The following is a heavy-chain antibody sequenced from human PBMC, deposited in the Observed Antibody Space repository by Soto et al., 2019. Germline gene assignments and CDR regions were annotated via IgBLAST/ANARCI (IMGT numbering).Heavy chain of an antibody. D-gene: IGHD6-13*01. CDR2: NWKDGGGY. J-gene: IGHJ6*02. CDR1: GSPFNTNG. CDR3: ARRQISPPTRGAAAARGGMDV. Sequence: QVQLVESGGGVVQPGGPLSPSLPGPGSPFNTNGMHGVGQLPAKGLGGGAVNWKDGGGYYYPSSVKGGFTISRDNSKNTLYLQMSSLRAEDTAVYFCARRQISPPTRGAAAARGGMDVWGQGTTVTVS. V-gene: IGHV3-33*01.